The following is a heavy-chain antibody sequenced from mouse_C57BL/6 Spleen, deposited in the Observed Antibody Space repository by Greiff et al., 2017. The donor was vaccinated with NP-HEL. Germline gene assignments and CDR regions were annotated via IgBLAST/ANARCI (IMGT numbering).Heavy chain of an antibody. CDR2: IDPENGDT. CDR3: TTSRGYYYLMDY. J-gene: IGHJ4*01. CDR1: GFNIKDDY. Sequence: VQLQQSGAELVRPGASVKLSCTASGFNIKDDYMHWVKQRPEQGLEWIGWIDPENGDTEYASKFQGKATITADTSSNTAYLQLSSLTSEDTAVYYCTTSRGYYYLMDYWGQGTSVTVSS. V-gene: IGHV14-4*01.